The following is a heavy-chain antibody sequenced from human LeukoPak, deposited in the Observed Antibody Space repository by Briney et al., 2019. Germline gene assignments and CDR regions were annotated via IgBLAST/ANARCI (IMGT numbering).Heavy chain of an antibody. CDR3: ARVDYDFWSGYSPFDY. J-gene: IGHJ4*02. CDR1: GYSISSGYY. CDR2: IDHSGST. D-gene: IGHD3-3*01. V-gene: IGHV4-38-2*02. Sequence: SETLSLTCTVSGYSISSGYYWGWIRQPPGKGLECVGSIDHSGSTSYNPSLKSRVTISVDTSKNQFSLKLSSVTAADTAVYYCARVDYDFWSGYSPFDYWGQGTLVTVSS.